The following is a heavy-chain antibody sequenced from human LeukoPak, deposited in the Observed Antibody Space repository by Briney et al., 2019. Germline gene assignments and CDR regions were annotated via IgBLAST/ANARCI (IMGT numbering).Heavy chain of an antibody. CDR3: ARDTSTTYYDFWSGYQAGGFDY. D-gene: IGHD3-3*01. V-gene: IGHV4-4*07. Sequence: SETLSLTCTVSAGSISSYYWSWIRQPAGKGLEWIGRIYTSGSTNYNPSLKSRVTMSVDTSKNQFSLKLSSVTAADTAVYYCARDTSTTYYDFWSGYQAGGFDYWGQGTLVTVSS. CDR2: IYTSGST. CDR1: AGSISSYY. J-gene: IGHJ4*02.